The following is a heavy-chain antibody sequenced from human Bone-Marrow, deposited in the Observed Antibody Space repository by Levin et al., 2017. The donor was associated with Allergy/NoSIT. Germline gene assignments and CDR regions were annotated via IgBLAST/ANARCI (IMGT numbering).Heavy chain of an antibody. V-gene: IGHV1-18*01. CDR3: VRDFQIAAGGTEGFDS. CDR1: GYTFPDYG. CDR2: VSAYNGDT. J-gene: IGHJ4*02. Sequence: GESLKISCKASGYTFPDYGISWVRQAPGQGLEWIGWVSAYNGDTKNSQRVQGRITMTTDTSTSTAYMDLRSLRLADTAVYYCVRDFQIAAGGTEGFDSWGQGTLVTVSS. D-gene: IGHD6-13*01.